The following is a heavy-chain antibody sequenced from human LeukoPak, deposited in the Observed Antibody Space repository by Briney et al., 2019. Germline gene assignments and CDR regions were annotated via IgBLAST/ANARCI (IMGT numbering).Heavy chain of an antibody. D-gene: IGHD3-16*01. CDR3: TRGAGWLIDY. V-gene: IGHV4-61*03. Sequence: PSETLSLTCTVSDGSITTDDYFWSWIRQPPGKGLEWFGYFYNSGRSTYNPSLKSRVTISADTSKNHFSLKLNSVTTADTAVYYCTRGAGWLIDYWGQGILVTVSS. CDR2: FYNSGRS. CDR1: DGSITTDDYF. J-gene: IGHJ4*02.